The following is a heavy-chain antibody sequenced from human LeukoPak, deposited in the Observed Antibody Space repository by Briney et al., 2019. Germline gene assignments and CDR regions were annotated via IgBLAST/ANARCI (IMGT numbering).Heavy chain of an antibody. CDR1: GFTFSSYS. CDR3: ARGGYCSSTTCGNWFDP. D-gene: IGHD2-2*01. CDR2: ISSSSSYT. V-gene: IGHV3-21*01. Sequence: GSLRLSCAASGFTFSSYSMNWVRQAPGKGLEWVSSISSSSSYTYYADSVKGRFTISRDNAKNSLYLQMNSLRAEDTAVYYCARGGYCSSTTCGNWFDPWGQGTLVTVSS. J-gene: IGHJ5*02.